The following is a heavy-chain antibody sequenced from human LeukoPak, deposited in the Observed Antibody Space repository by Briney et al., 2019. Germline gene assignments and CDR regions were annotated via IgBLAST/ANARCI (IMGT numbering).Heavy chain of an antibody. J-gene: IGHJ4*02. CDR1: GFSFSGHW. V-gene: IGHV3-74*01. CDR3: ARGPDSNRSGLDF. D-gene: IGHD1-14*01. Sequence: GGSLRLSCTASGFSFSGHWMHWARQLPGKGLVWVSRISPTGSTTSYADSVKGRFTVSRDNAKNTLYLQVNNLRAEDTAVYYCARGPDSNRSGLDFWGQGTLLTVSS. CDR2: ISPTGSTT.